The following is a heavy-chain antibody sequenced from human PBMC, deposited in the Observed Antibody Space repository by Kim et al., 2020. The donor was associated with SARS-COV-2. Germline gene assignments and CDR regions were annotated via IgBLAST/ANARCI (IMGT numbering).Heavy chain of an antibody. CDR3: ARESPYYDFWSGLKKNYYFDY. Sequence: SETLSLTCTVSGGSISSYYWSWIRQPAGKGLEWIGRIYTSGSTNYNPSPKSRVTMSVDTSKNQFSLKLSSVTAADTAVYYCARESPYYDFWSGLKKNYYFDYWGQGTLVTVSS. CDR2: IYTSGST. CDR1: GGSISSYY. D-gene: IGHD3-3*01. V-gene: IGHV4-4*07. J-gene: IGHJ4*02.